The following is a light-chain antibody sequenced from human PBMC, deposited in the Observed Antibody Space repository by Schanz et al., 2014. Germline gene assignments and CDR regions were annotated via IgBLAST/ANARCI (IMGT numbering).Light chain of an antibody. CDR2: DVS. V-gene: IGLV2-14*03. J-gene: IGLJ3*02. CDR3: SSFTTSRAPGV. CDR1: SSDVGGYNY. Sequence: QSALTQPASVSGSPGQSITISCTGTSSDVGGYNYVSWYQHHPGKAPKLMIYDVSNRPSGVSNRFSASKSGNTASLTISDLQAEDEADYYCSSFTTSRAPGVFGGGTKLTVL.